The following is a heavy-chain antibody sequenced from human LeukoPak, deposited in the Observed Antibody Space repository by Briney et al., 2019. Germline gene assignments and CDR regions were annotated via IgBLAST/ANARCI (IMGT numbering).Heavy chain of an antibody. Sequence: PGGSLRLSCAASGFTFSSYSMTWVRQAPGKGLEWVSYISSSSSTIYYADSVKGRFTISRDNAKNSLYLQMNSLRPEDTALYYCAKSQGVAAPLRGPFDYWGQGTLVTVSS. CDR3: AKSQGVAAPLRGPFDY. J-gene: IGHJ4*02. V-gene: IGHV3-48*04. CDR2: ISSSSSTI. D-gene: IGHD2-15*01. CDR1: GFTFSSYS.